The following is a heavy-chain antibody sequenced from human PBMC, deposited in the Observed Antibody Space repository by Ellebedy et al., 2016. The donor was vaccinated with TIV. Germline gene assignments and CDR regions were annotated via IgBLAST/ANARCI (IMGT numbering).Heavy chain of an antibody. CDR1: GGSVSSGRSY. CDR3: ARGEVTLYYYGMDV. V-gene: IGHV4-61*01. CDR2: ITWRGST. J-gene: IGHJ6*02. Sequence: MPGGSLRLSCSVSGGSVSSGRSYWSWVRQPPGQGLEWIGYITWRGSTNYNPSLKSRITISMDTSKNQIALMVRSVTAADTAVYYCARGEVTLYYYGMDVWGQGTTVTVSS.